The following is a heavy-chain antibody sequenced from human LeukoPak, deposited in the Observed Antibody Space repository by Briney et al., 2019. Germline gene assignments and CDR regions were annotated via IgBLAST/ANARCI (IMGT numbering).Heavy chain of an antibody. V-gene: IGHV1-18*01. D-gene: IGHD3-9*01. Sequence: ASVKVSCKASGGTFSSYAISWVRQAPGQGLEWMGWISAYNGNTNYAQKLQGRVTMTTDTSTSTAYMELRSLRSDDTAVYYCARALAQGGSFDLYYFDSWGQGSLVTVSS. CDR1: GGTFSSYA. CDR3: ARALAQGGSFDLYYFDS. CDR2: ISAYNGNT. J-gene: IGHJ4*02.